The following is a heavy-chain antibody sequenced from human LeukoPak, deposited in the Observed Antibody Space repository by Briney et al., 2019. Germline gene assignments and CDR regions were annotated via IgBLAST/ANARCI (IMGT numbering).Heavy chain of an antibody. CDR2: ISGSSSTI. J-gene: IGHJ4*02. V-gene: IGHV3-48*01. Sequence: GGSLRLSCAAPGFTFSTYSMNWVRQAPGKGLEWVSYISGSSSTIYYADSVKGRFTISRDNAKNSLYLQMNSLRAEDTAVYYCERHSDYWGQGTLVTVSS. CDR1: GFTFSTYS. CDR3: ERHSDY.